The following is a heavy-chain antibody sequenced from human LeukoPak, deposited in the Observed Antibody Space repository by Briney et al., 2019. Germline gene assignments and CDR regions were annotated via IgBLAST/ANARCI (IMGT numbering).Heavy chain of an antibody. CDR1: GGSISSSSYY. CDR3: ARLMIVVVTSFDY. V-gene: IGHV4-39*01. D-gene: IGHD3-22*01. Sequence: NPSETLSLTCTVSGGSISSSSYYWGWIRQPPGKRLEWIGSIYYSGSTYYNPSLKSRVTISVDTSKNQFSLKLSSVTAADTAVYYCARLMIVVVTSFDYWGQGTLVTVS. J-gene: IGHJ4*02. CDR2: IYYSGST.